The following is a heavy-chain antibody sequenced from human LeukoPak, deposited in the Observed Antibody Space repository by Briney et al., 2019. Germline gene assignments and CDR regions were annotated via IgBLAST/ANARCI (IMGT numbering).Heavy chain of an antibody. J-gene: IGHJ4*02. V-gene: IGHV3-30*18. D-gene: IGHD3-22*01. Sequence: GGSLRLSCAASGFTVSSNYMSWVRQAPGKGLEWVAVISYEGSNKYYADSVKGRFTISRDNSKNTLYLQMNSLRAEDTAVYYCAKDCRYYDSSGPDYWGQRTLVTVSS. CDR1: GFTVSSNY. CDR2: ISYEGSNK. CDR3: AKDCRYYDSSGPDY.